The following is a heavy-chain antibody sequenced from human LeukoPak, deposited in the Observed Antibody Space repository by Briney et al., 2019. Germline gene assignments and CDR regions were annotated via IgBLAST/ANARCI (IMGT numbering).Heavy chain of an antibody. CDR2: INTDGSST. J-gene: IGHJ6*02. Sequence: GGSLRLSCAASGFTFSSYAMSWVRQAPGKGLVWVSRINTDGSSTSYADSVKGRFTISRDNAKNTLYLQMNSLRAEDTAVYYCARDRNRIGYYYGMDVWGQGTTVTVSS. V-gene: IGHV3-74*01. CDR1: GFTFSSYA. CDR3: ARDRNRIGYYYGMDV. D-gene: IGHD1-14*01.